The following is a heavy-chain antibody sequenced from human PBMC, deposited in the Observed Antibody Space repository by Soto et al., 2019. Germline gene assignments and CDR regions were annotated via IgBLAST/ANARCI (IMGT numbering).Heavy chain of an antibody. CDR3: ARDMYSRQNWFDP. CDR1: GASITSFS. CDR2: VFYSGST. J-gene: IGHJ5*02. Sequence: QVQLQESGPGLVKPSETLSLTCSVSGASITSFSWSWIRQSPDKGLEWIGYVFYSGSTTYNPSLKSRVTLSIDKSKNPFSLKLTSVTAADTAIYFCARDMYSRQNWFDPWGQGTLVTVSS. D-gene: IGHD6-13*01. V-gene: IGHV4-59*13.